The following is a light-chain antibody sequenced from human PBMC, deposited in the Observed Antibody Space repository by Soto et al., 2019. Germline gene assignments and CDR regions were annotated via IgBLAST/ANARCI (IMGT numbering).Light chain of an antibody. CDR3: SSYTSSSFYV. CDR1: SSDFGIYNS. CDR2: DVT. J-gene: IGLJ1*01. Sequence: QSALTQPASVSGSPGQSITLLCTGTSSDFGIYNSVSWYQQHPGKAPKLMIHDVTNRPSGLSDRFSGSKSGNTASLTISGLQAEDEADYCCSSYTSSSFYVFGTGTQLTVL. V-gene: IGLV2-14*01.